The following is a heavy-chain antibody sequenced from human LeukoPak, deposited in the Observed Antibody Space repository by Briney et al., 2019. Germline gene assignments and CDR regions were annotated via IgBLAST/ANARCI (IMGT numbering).Heavy chain of an antibody. V-gene: IGHV3-64*01. CDR3: ARAQTGATSYFFDD. CDR1: GFTFISYA. J-gene: IGHJ4*02. Sequence: GGSLRLSCAASGFTFISYAMYWVRQAPGKGLEYVSGINTNGGATFYAKSVKGRFTISRDDSKNTLYLHMGSLRGEDMAVYYCARAQTGATSYFFDDWGQGTLVTVSS. D-gene: IGHD1-7*01. CDR2: INTNGGAT.